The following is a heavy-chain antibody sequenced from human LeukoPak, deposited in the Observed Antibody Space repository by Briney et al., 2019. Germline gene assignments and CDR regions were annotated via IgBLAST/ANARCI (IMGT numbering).Heavy chain of an antibody. CDR1: GFTFSDYY. CDR2: VSSSGSTI. D-gene: IGHD6-19*01. J-gene: IGHJ4*02. Sequence: GGSLRLSCAASGFTFSDYYMSWIRQAPGKGLGWVSYVSSSGSTIYYADSVKGRFTISRDNAKNSLYLQMNSLRAEDTAVYYCARVYEGPVAGLHFDYWGQGTLVTVSS. CDR3: ARVYEGPVAGLHFDY. V-gene: IGHV3-11*01.